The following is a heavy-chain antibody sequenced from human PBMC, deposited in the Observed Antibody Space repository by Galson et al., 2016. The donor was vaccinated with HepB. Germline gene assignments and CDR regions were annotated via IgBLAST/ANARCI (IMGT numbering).Heavy chain of an antibody. CDR1: GFTFRSYG. CDR3: AKDYSGYDWGIGYYYYAVDV. CDR2: ISTSSIYT. D-gene: IGHD5-12*01. J-gene: IGHJ6*02. Sequence: SLRLSCAASGFTFRSYGMDWVRQAPGKGLEWVSSISTSSIYTYYAASVKCRFTISRDNAKNSLYLQMHSLRAEDTAVYYCAKDYSGYDWGIGYYYYAVDVWGQGTTVTVSS. V-gene: IGHV3-21*01.